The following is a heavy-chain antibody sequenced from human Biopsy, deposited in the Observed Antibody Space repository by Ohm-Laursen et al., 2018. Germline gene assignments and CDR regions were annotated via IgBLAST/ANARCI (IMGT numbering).Heavy chain of an antibody. D-gene: IGHD5-18*01. J-gene: IGHJ4*02. CDR3: ARHPTHRIQQIDY. Sequence: SETLSLTCTVSGGSISRYYWSWIRQPPGKGLEWVGYIYYSGSTNYNPSLKSRVTISVDTSKNQFSLRLSSVTAADTAVYYCARHPTHRIQQIDYWGQGTLVTVPS. CDR1: GGSISRYY. V-gene: IGHV4-59*08. CDR2: IYYSGST.